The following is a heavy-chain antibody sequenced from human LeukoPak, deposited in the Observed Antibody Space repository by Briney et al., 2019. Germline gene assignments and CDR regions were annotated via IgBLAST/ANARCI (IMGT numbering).Heavy chain of an antibody. J-gene: IGHJ5*02. Sequence: GGSLRLSCAASGFTFSSYGMHWVRQAPGKGLEWVAFIRYDGSNKYYADSVKGRFTISRDNSKNTLYLQMNSLRAEDTAVYYCAKLSHCSSTSCYRGRGNWFDPWGQGTLVTVSS. CDR2: IRYDGSNK. D-gene: IGHD2-2*02. CDR1: GFTFSSYG. V-gene: IGHV3-30*02. CDR3: AKLSHCSSTSCYRGRGNWFDP.